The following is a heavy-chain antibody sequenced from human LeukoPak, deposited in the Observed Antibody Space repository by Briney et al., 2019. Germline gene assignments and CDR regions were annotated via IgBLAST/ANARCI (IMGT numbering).Heavy chain of an antibody. CDR2: SYSGGST. V-gene: IGHV3-66*01. CDR1: GFTFNSFW. Sequence: GGSLRLSCAASGFTFNSFWMYWVRQAPGMGLEWVSVSYSGGSTHYADSVKGRFTISRDNSKNTLYLQMDSLRAEDTAVYYCATISTSLRYFDWLLSHHWYFDLWGRGTLVTVSS. CDR3: ATISTSLRYFDWLLSHHWYFDL. D-gene: IGHD3-9*01. J-gene: IGHJ2*01.